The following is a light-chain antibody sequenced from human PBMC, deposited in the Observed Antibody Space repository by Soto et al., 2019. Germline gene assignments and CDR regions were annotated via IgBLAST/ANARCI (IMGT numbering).Light chain of an antibody. CDR2: AAS. Sequence: DIQMTQSPSSLSASVGDRVTNTCRASQSIDNYLNWFQQKPGNPPKLLIYAASILQSGVPSRFSGRGSGTDFTLTISSLQPEDFTTYYCQQTYNSPETFGQGTKVEI. CDR3: QQTYNSPET. V-gene: IGKV1-39*01. J-gene: IGKJ1*01. CDR1: QSIDNY.